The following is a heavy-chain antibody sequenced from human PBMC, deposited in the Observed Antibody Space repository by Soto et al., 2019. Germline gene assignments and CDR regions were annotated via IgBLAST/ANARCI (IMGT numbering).Heavy chain of an antibody. D-gene: IGHD3-16*01. CDR3: ASSRYAALPRY. J-gene: IGHJ4*02. CDR2: IYYSGST. Sequence: PSETLSLTCTVSGGSISSYYWSWIRQPPGKGLEWIGYIYYSGSTNYNPSLKSRVTISVDKSKNQFSLKLSSVTAADTAVYYCASSRYAALPRYWGQGTLVTVSS. CDR1: GGSISSYY. V-gene: IGHV4-59*01.